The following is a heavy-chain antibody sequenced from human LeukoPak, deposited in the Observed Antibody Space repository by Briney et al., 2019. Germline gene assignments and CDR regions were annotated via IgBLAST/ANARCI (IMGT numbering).Heavy chain of an antibody. V-gene: IGHV3-21*01. CDR3: ARVHPIAAAGTGFDY. Sequence: GESLRLSCAASGFTFSSYTMNWVRQAPGKGLEWVSSISSTTSSYMYYADSVKGRFTISRDNAKNSLYLQMNSLRAEDTAVYYCARVHPIAAAGTGFDYWGQGILVTVSS. D-gene: IGHD6-13*01. CDR1: GFTFSSYT. CDR2: ISSTTSSYM. J-gene: IGHJ4*02.